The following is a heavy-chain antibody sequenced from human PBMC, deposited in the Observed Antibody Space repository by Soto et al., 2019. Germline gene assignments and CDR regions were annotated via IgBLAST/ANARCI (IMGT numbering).Heavy chain of an antibody. V-gene: IGHV6-1*01. CDR3: ARDTDDILTGLYYFDY. CDR1: GDSVSSNSAA. CDR2: TYYRSKWYN. J-gene: IGHJ4*02. D-gene: IGHD3-9*01. Sequence: SQTLSLTCAISGDSVSSNSAAWNWIRQSPSRGLEWLGRTYYRSKWYNDYAVSVKSRITINPDTSKNQFSLQLNSVTPEDTAVYYCARDTDDILTGLYYFDYWGQGTRVTVSS.